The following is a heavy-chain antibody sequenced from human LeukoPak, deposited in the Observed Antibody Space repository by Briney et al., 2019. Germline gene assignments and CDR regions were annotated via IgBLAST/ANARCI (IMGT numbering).Heavy chain of an antibody. CDR3: ARAREGATPRYYFDY. V-gene: IGHV3-30-3*01. CDR2: ISYDGSNK. CDR1: GFTFSSYA. J-gene: IGHJ4*02. D-gene: IGHD1-26*01. Sequence: GRSLRLSCAASGFTFSSYAMHWVRQAPGKGLEWVAAISYDGSNKYYADSVKGRFTISRDNSKNTLYLQMNSLRAEDTAVYYCARAREGATPRYYFDYWGQGTLVTVSS.